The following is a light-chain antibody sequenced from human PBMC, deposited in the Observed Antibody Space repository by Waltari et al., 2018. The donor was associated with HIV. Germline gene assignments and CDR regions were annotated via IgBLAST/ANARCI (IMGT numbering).Light chain of an antibody. Sequence: QSALTQPASVSGSPGQSITISCTGTSSDVGGYNYVSWYQQYPGKAPKLMIYEVSNRPSGVSNRFSGSKSVITASLTISGLQAEDEADYDCNSYTKNNTWVFGGGTKLTVL. CDR3: NSYTKNNTWV. CDR1: SSDVGGYNY. V-gene: IGLV2-14*01. CDR2: EVS. J-gene: IGLJ3*02.